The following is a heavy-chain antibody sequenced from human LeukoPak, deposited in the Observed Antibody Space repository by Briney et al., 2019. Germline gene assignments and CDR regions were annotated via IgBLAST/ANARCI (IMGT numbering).Heavy chain of an antibody. CDR1: GFTFSSYW. CDR2: ITTDGSST. J-gene: IGHJ4*02. CDR3: AIATWDY. Sequence: EGSLRLSCAASGFTFSSYWMHWVRQAPGKGLVWVSRITTDGSSTTYADSVKGRFTISRDNAKNTLYLQMNSLRAKDTAVYYCAIATWDYWGQGTLVTVSS. V-gene: IGHV3-74*01.